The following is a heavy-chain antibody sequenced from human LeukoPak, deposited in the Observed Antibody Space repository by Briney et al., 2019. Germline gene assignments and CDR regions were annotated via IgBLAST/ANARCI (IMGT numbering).Heavy chain of an antibody. CDR2: ISYSGSS. V-gene: IGHV4-59*11. J-gene: IGHJ4*02. Sequence: SFTLSFTCTVFAGSISSHYWSWVRQPPGKGLEWIGYISYSGSSHYNPSLTSRVTILVDTSKSLFSLKVSSVTAADTAVYYCAREGSVNGRAIDHWGQGTLVTVSS. CDR1: AGSISSHY. D-gene: IGHD6-19*01. CDR3: AREGSVNGRAIDH.